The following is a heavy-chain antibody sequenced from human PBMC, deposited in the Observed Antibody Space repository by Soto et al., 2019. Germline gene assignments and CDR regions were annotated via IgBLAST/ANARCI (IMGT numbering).Heavy chain of an antibody. D-gene: IGHD6-6*01. CDR2: INPNTSAT. Sequence: GASVKVSCKASGYIFTGDFVQWLRQALGQRLEWMGWINPNTSATNYAQKFQVRITMTRDTSLGAAYMELTSLRPDDTAVYYCAKAASIAARPYYYYGMDVWGQGTTVTVSS. V-gene: IGHV1-2*02. CDR3: AKAASIAARPYYYYGMDV. J-gene: IGHJ6*02. CDR1: GYIFTGDF.